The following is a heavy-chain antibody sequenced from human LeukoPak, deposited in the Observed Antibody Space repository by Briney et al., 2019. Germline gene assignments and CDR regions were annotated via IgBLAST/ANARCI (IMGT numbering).Heavy chain of an antibody. CDR2: IKQDGGET. CDR1: GFTFSSYW. V-gene: IGHV3-7*01. Sequence: PGGSLRLSCAASGFTFSSYWMSWVRQAPGKGLEWVANIKQDGGETYYVDSVKGRFTISRDSAKNSLYLQMNSLRAEDTAVYYCASAAAGTMGIYYYYYMDVWGKGTTVTVSS. CDR3: ASAAAGTMGIYYYYYMDV. D-gene: IGHD6-13*01. J-gene: IGHJ6*03.